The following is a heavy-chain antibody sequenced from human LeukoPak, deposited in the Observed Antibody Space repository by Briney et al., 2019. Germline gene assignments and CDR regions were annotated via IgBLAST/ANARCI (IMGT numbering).Heavy chain of an antibody. Sequence: GGSLRLSCAASGFTFSSYAMHWVRQAPGKGLEWVAVVSYDGSNKYYADSVKGRFTISRDNSKNTLYLQMNSQRAEDTAVYYCARGAVPSNYYGSGSPKAYWGQGTLVTVSS. CDR3: ARGAVPSNYYGSGSPKAY. CDR1: GFTFSSYA. D-gene: IGHD3-10*01. CDR2: VSYDGSNK. J-gene: IGHJ4*02. V-gene: IGHV3-30-3*01.